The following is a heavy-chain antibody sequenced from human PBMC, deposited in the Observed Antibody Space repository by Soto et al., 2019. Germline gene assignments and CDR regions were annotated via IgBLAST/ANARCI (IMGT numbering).Heavy chain of an antibody. V-gene: IGHV1-18*04. CDR2: ISSYNGNT. CDR3: ARGPRYCSSTSRFSGVTWFDP. D-gene: IGHD2-2*01. J-gene: IGHJ5*02. Sequence: ASVKVSCKASGYTFTSYGISWVRQAPGQGLEWMGWISSYNGNTNYAQKVQGRDTMTTDKSTSTTYMELRSLRSDDTAVYYCARGPRYCSSTSRFSGVTWFDPWGQGTLVTVSS. CDR1: GYTFTSYG.